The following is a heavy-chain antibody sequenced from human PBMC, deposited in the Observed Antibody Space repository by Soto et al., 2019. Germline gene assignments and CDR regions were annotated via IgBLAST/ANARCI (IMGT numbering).Heavy chain of an antibody. V-gene: IGHV1-69*13. D-gene: IGHD3-22*01. CDR1: GGTFSSYA. Sequence: AVKVSCKASGGTFSSYAISWVRQAPGQGLEWMGGIIPIFGTANYAQKFQGRVTITADESTSTAYMELSSLRSEDTAVYYCARIDDSSGYYLYWFDPWGQGTLVTVSS. CDR2: IIPIFGTA. CDR3: ARIDDSSGYYLYWFDP. J-gene: IGHJ5*02.